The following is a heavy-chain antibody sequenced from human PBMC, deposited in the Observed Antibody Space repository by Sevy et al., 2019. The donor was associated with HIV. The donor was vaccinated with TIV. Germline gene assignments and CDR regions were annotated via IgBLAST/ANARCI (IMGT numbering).Heavy chain of an antibody. CDR2: IKEDGSQK. D-gene: IGHD3-9*01. CDR1: GFSFSKYW. V-gene: IGHV3-7*01. Sequence: GGSLRLSCAASGFSFSKYWMSWVRQAPGKGLEWVANIKEDGSQKNYLESVKGRFTISRDNAKNSLYLQMNNLRADDTAVYYCARDPDILSGYPSHYFDYWGQGTLVTVSP. J-gene: IGHJ4*02. CDR3: ARDPDILSGYPSHYFDY.